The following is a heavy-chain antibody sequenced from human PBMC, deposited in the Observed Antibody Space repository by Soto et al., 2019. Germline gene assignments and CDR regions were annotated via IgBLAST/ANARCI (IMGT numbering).Heavy chain of an antibody. V-gene: IGHV4-34*01. J-gene: IGHJ6*02. CDR2: INHSGST. Sequence: PSETLSLTCAVYGGSFSGYYWSWIRQPPGKGLEWIGEINHSGSTNYNPSLKSRVTISVDTSKNQFSLKLSSVTAADTAVYYCARARKGPTYYYGSGSYLPTYYYGMDVSGQVPTVTLS. D-gene: IGHD3-10*01. CDR3: ARARKGPTYYYGSGSYLPTYYYGMDV. CDR1: GGSFSGYY.